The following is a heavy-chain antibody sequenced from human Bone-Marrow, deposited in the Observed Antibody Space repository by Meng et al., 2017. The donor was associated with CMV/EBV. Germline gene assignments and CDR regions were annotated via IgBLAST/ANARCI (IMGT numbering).Heavy chain of an antibody. V-gene: IGHV3-11*01. D-gene: IGHD6-25*01. J-gene: IGHJ4*02. CDR2: ISSSGSTI. CDR1: GFTFSDYY. Sequence: GESLKISCAASGFTFSDYYMSWIRQAPGKGLEWVSYISSSGSTIYYADSVKGRFTISRDSAKNSLYLQMNSLRAEDTAVYYCARDGAATGLAYWGPGTLVTVSS. CDR3: ARDGAATGLAY.